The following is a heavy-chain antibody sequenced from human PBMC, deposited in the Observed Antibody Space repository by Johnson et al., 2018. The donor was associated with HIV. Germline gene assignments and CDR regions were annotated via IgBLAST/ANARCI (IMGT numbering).Heavy chain of an antibody. J-gene: IGHJ3*02. V-gene: IGHV3-30*18. CDR3: AKDGAMAFDI. Sequence: QMQLVESGGGVVQPGRSLRLSCAASGFTFSNYAMHWVRQAPGKGLEWVAVISYDGSNKYYVDSVKGRFTISRDKSKNTLYLQMNSLRAEDTAVYYCAKDGAMAFDIWGQGTLVTVSS. D-gene: IGHD2-2*01. CDR2: ISYDGSNK. CDR1: GFTFSNYA.